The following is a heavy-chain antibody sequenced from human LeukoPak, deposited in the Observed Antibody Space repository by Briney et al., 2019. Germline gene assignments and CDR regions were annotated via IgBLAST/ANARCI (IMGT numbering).Heavy chain of an antibody. CDR1: GYTFTGYY. V-gene: IGHV1-2*02. D-gene: IGHD6-13*01. Sequence: ASVTVSCKASGYTFTGYYMHWVRQAPGQGLEWMGWINPNSGGTNYAQKFQGRVTMTRDTSISTAYMELSRLRSDDTAVYYCASSSWYASAFDIWGQGTMVTVSS. CDR3: ASSSWYASAFDI. CDR2: INPNSGGT. J-gene: IGHJ3*02.